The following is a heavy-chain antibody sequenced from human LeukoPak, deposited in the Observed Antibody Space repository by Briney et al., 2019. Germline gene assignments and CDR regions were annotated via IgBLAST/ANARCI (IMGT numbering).Heavy chain of an antibody. D-gene: IGHD4-17*01. J-gene: IGHJ4*02. CDR3: ARRGFYGDYVDY. V-gene: IGHV4-59*08. CDR1: GGSISSYY. CDR2: IYYSGTT. Sequence: SETLSLTCTVSGGSISSYYWSWIRQPPGKGLGWIGYIYYSGTTYYNPSLKSRVTISIDTSKNQFSLKLSSVTTADTAVYYCARRGFYGDYVDYWGQGTLVTVSS.